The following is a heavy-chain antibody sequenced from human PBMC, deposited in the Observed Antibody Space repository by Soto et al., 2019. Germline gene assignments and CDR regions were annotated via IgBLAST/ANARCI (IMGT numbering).Heavy chain of an antibody. Sequence: GGSLRLSCSASGFSFSNYAMHWVRQAPGKGLQYVSGFSSKGGTTYYADSVKGRFTISRDNSKNTLYLQMSSLRPEDTAVYYCARIALQYCSSTSCSYEGVEFDYWGQGTPVTVSS. CDR1: GFSFSNYA. CDR3: ARIALQYCSSTSCSYEGVEFDY. D-gene: IGHD2-2*01. J-gene: IGHJ4*02. V-gene: IGHV3-64D*06. CDR2: FSSKGGTT.